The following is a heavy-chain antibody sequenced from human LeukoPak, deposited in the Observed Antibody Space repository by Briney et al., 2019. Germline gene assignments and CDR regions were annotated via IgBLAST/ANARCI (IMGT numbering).Heavy chain of an antibody. D-gene: IGHD3-16*02. CDR2: INMYNGNT. Sequence: VASVKVSCKASGYTFTSYAISWVRQGPGQGPEWMGWINMYNGNTNYAQKLQGRVTMTTDTSTSTAYMELRSLRSDDTAVYYCARVVGNYVWGSYRPEGCFDSWGQGTLVTVSS. J-gene: IGHJ4*02. V-gene: IGHV1-18*01. CDR3: ARVVGNYVWGSYRPEGCFDS. CDR1: GYTFTSYA.